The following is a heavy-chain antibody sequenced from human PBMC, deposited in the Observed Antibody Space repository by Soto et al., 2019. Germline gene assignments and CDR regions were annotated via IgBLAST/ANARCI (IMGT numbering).Heavy chain of an antibody. D-gene: IGHD5-12*01. J-gene: IGHJ4*02. V-gene: IGHV3-64*01. Sequence: EVQLVESGGGLVQPGGSLRLSCAASGFTFSSYAMHWVRQAPGKGLEYVSAISSNGGSTYYANSVKGRFTICRDNSKNTLYLQMGSLRGEDMAVYYCASRDGYNFDYWGQGTLVTVSS. CDR1: GFTFSSYA. CDR3: ASRDGYNFDY. CDR2: ISSNGGST.